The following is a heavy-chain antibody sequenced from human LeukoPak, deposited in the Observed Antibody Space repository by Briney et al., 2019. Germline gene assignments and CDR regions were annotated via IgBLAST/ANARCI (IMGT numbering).Heavy chain of an antibody. J-gene: IGHJ3*02. CDR2: INPSGGST. Sequence: VASVKVSCKASGYTFTSYYMHWVRQAPGQGPEWMGIINPSGGSTSYAQKFQGRVTVTRDTSTSTLYMELSSLRSEDTAFYYCARRARGSWINDAFDIWGQGTMVTVSS. CDR1: GYTFTSYY. CDR3: ARRARGSWINDAFDI. V-gene: IGHV1-46*01. D-gene: IGHD2-2*03.